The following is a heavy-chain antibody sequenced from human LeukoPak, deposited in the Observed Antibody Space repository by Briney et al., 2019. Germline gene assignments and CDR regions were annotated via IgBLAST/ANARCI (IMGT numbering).Heavy chain of an antibody. J-gene: IGHJ3*02. CDR1: GFTVSSNY. CDR3: ARQRKELTTGRRDAFDI. Sequence: GGSLRLSCAASGFTVSSNYMSWVRQAPGKGLERVSVIYSGGSTYYADSVKGRFTISRDNSNNTLYLQMNSLRAEATAVYYCARQRKELTTGRRDAFDIWGQGTMVTVSS. V-gene: IGHV3-66*04. D-gene: IGHD4-17*01. CDR2: IYSGGST.